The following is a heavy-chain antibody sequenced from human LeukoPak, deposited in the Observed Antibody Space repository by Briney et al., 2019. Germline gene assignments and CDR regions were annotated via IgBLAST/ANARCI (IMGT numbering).Heavy chain of an antibody. CDR2: FPYSGKT. CDR1: GGSIRTYY. J-gene: IGHJ6*02. Sequence: SETLSLTCTVPGGSIRTYYWSWIRQPPGKGLEWIGYFPYSGKTHYNPSVKSRVTISVDMSKSLYALELSSVSAAGTAVYYCARVGLHELNVSVWGQGTTVTVSS. V-gene: IGHV4-59*01. CDR3: ARVGLHELNVSV. D-gene: IGHD2-21*02.